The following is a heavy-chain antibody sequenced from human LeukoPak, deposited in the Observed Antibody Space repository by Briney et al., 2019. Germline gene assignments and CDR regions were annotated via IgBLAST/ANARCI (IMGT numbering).Heavy chain of an antibody. CDR1: GFTVSSNY. CDR2: IYSGGST. Sequence: GGSLRPSCAASGFTVSSNYMSWVRQAPGKGLEWVSVIYSGGSTYYADSVKGRFTISRDNSKNTLYLQMNSLRAEDTAVYYCARGGESGYPYYYYYYYMDVWGKGTTVTVSS. CDR3: ARGGESGYPYYYYYYYMDV. V-gene: IGHV3-66*02. J-gene: IGHJ6*03. D-gene: IGHD3-22*01.